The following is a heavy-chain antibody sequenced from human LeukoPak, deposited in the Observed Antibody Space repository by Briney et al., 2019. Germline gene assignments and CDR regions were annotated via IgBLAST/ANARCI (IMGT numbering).Heavy chain of an antibody. CDR3: ARGHWLDSFDY. V-gene: IGHV3-7*01. CDR2: IKQDGSGK. J-gene: IGHJ4*02. Sequence: QTGGSLRLSCASSGFTFSRYWMSWVRQAPGKGLEWVANIKQDGSGKYYVDSVKDRFTISRDNANNSLYLQMNSLRAEDTAVYYCARGHWLDSFDYWGQGTLVTVSS. CDR1: GFTFSRYW. D-gene: IGHD6-19*01.